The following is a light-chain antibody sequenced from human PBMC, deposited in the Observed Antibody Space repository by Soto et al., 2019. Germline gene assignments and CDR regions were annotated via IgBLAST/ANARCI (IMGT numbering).Light chain of an antibody. V-gene: IGKV1-39*01. CDR1: QSISSY. CDR3: HQSYSTSWK. CDR2: AAS. J-gene: IGKJ1*01. Sequence: DIQMTHSPSSLSASVVDRVTITFLASQSISSYLNWYQWKPGKAPKLLIYAASSLQSGVPSRFSGSGSGTEFTLTISSLQPEDFATYYCHQSYSTSWKFGQGTKVDIK.